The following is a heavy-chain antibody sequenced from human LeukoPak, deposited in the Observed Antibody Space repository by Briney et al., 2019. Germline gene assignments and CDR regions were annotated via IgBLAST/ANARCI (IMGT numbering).Heavy chain of an antibody. D-gene: IGHD3-10*01. CDR2: MNPNSGNT. V-gene: IGHV1-8*01. CDR1: GYTFTSYD. CDR3: VRKESGDVLLWFGELSSYYFDY. Sequence: ASVKVSCKASGYTFTSYDINCVRQATGQGLEWMGWMNPNSGNTGYAQKFQGRVTMTRNTSISTAYMELSSLRSEDTAVYYCVRKESGDVLLWFGELSSYYFDYWGQGTLVTVSS. J-gene: IGHJ4*02.